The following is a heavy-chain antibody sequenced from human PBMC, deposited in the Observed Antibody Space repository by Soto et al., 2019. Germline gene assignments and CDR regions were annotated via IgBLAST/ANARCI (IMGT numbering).Heavy chain of an antibody. CDR2: IYYSGAT. V-gene: IGHV4-39*01. Sequence: SETLSLTXTVSGGSISSPTYYWGWIRQPPGKGLEWIGSIYYSGATYYNPSLKSRVTMSVDAAKNQFSLKLSSVTAADTAVHYCARHSQLHSSNWYWFDPWGQGTLVTVS. D-gene: IGHD6-13*01. J-gene: IGHJ5*02. CDR3: ARHSQLHSSNWYWFDP. CDR1: GGSISSPTYY.